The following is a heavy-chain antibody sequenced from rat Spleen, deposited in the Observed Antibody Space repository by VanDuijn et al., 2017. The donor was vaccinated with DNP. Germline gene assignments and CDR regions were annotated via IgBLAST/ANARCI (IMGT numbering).Heavy chain of an antibody. Sequence: VQLVESGGDLVQPGRSLKLSCVASGFTFSNYGLAWVRQPPGKGLEWVSSISSGGDTFYNPSLQSRLSISRDTSKSQVFLTVNSLHTDDTAIYFCTRDLKRYFDYWGQGVMVTVSS. D-gene: IGHD2-1*01. CDR3: TRDLKRYFDY. CDR2: ISSGGDT. V-gene: IGHV2S12*01. J-gene: IGHJ2*01. CDR1: GFTFSNYG.